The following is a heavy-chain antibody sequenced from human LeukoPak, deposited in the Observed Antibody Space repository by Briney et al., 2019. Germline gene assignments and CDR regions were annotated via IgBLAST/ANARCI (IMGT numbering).Heavy chain of an antibody. CDR3: ARNSGSYPQGYPFDY. J-gene: IGHJ4*02. CDR2: IYCSGST. V-gene: IGHV4-59*01. Sequence: PSETLSLTCTVSGGSISSYYWSWIRQPPGKGLEWIGYIYCSGSTNYNPSLKSRVTISVDTSKNQFSLKLSSVTAADTAVYYCARNSGSYPQGYPFDYWGQGTLVTVSS. D-gene: IGHD1-26*01. CDR1: GGSISSYY.